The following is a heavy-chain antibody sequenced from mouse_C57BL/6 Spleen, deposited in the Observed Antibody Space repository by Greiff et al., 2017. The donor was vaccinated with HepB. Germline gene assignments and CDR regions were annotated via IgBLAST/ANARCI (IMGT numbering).Heavy chain of an antibody. CDR3: ARGLTGLRGNAMDY. CDR2: IIPSNGGT. V-gene: IGHV1-53*01. CDR1: GYTFTSYW. Sequence: QVQLQQPGSELVKPGASVKLSCKASGYTFTSYWMHWVKQRPGQGLEWIGNIIPSNGGTNYNEKFKSKATLTVDKSSSTAYMQLSSVTSEDSAVYYGARGLTGLRGNAMDYWGQGTSVTVSS. J-gene: IGHJ4*01. D-gene: IGHD2-2*01.